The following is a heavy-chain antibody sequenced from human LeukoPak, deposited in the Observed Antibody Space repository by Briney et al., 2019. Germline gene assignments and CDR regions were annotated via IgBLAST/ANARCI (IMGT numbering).Heavy chain of an antibody. J-gene: IGHJ6*02. CDR3: AREDSGWRNYYYYGMDV. V-gene: IGHV3-23*01. CDR1: GFTFSSYA. Sequence: GGSLRLSCAASGFTFSSYAMSWVRQAPGKGLEWVSVVSGSGGSTFYADSVKGRFTISRDNSKNTLYLQMNSLRAEDTAVYYCAREDSGWRNYYYYGMDVWGQGTTVTVSS. D-gene: IGHD5-12*01. CDR2: VSGSGGST.